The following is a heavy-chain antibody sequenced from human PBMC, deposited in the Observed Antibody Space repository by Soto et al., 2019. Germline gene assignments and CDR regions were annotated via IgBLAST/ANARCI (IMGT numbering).Heavy chain of an antibody. CDR1: GFTFSNYA. J-gene: IGHJ4*02. Sequence: PGGSLRLSCGASGFTFSNYAMHWVRQAPGKGLEWVATMSYDGSKKYYTDSVKGRFTISRDNSKNTVFLEMSSLRPEDTAVYYCARDGNYVDYWGQGTLVTVSS. CDR3: ARDGNYVDY. D-gene: IGHD1-26*01. CDR2: MSYDGSKK. V-gene: IGHV3-30-3*01.